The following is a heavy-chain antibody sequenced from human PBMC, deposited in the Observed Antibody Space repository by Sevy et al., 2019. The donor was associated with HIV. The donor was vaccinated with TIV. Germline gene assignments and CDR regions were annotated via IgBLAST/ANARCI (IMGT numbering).Heavy chain of an antibody. V-gene: IGHV4-61*01. CDR3: ARCRSPYGDYATGSFDY. D-gene: IGHD4-17*01. J-gene: IGHJ4*02. CDR2: LFYSGST. Sequence: SETLSHTCTVSGGSVSTDSYYWSWIRQPPGKGLEWIGYLFYSGSTNYNPSLKSRVTISLDTSKNQFSLKLSSVTAADTAVYYCARCRSPYGDYATGSFDYWGQGALVTVSS. CDR1: GGSVSTDSYY.